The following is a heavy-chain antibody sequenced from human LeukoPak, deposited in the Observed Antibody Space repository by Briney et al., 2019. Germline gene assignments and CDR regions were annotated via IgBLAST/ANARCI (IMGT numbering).Heavy chain of an antibody. Sequence: SQTLSLTYAISGDSVSSNSAAWNWIRQSPSRGLEWLGRTYYRSKWYNDYAVSVKSRITINPDTSKNQFSLQLNSVTPEDTAVYYCARDRVGQWLVGDQSTYHYGMDVWGQGTTVTVSS. V-gene: IGHV6-1*01. CDR2: TYYRSKWYN. D-gene: IGHD6-19*01. CDR1: GDSVSSNSAA. CDR3: ARDRVGQWLVGDQSTYHYGMDV. J-gene: IGHJ6*02.